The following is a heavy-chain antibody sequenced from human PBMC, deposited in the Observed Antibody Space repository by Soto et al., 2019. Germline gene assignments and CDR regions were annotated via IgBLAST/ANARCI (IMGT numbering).Heavy chain of an antibody. CDR3: ATDLGYSSSWSPYYFDY. D-gene: IGHD6-13*01. V-gene: IGHV1-46*01. CDR2: INPTSGST. Sequence: ASVKVSCKPSGYTFTSYYMHWVRQAPGQGLEWMGIINPTSGSTTYAQKFQGRVTMARDTSTGTVYMEVSSLRSEDTAVYYCATDLGYSSSWSPYYFDYWGQGTLVTVSS. J-gene: IGHJ4*02. CDR1: GYTFTSYY.